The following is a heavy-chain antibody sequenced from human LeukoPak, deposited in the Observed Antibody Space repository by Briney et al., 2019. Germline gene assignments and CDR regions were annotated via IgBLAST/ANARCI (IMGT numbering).Heavy chain of an antibody. Sequence: GGSLRLSCAASGFTFSSYAMSWVRQAPGKGLECVSGISGSGGSTYYADSVKGRFTISRDNSKNTLNLQMNSLRAEDSAVYYCAKGCYGSGRYYKSPFDYWGQGTLVTVSS. CDR3: AKGCYGSGRYYKSPFDY. CDR1: GFTFSSYA. CDR2: ISGSGGST. V-gene: IGHV3-23*01. D-gene: IGHD3-10*01. J-gene: IGHJ4*02.